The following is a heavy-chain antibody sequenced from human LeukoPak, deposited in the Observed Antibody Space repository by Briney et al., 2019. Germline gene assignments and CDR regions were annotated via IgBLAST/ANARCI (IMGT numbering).Heavy chain of an antibody. Sequence: PGGSLRLSCAASGFTFTSYAMSWVRQAPGKGLQWVSAISGSGGTTYYADSVKGRFTISRDNFYNTLYLQMNSLRAEDTAVYYCAKDVDVWIAGADFDFWGQGTQVTVSS. CDR1: GFTFTSYA. J-gene: IGHJ4*02. D-gene: IGHD1-26*01. V-gene: IGHV3-23*01. CDR3: AKDVDVWIAGADFDF. CDR2: ISGSGGTT.